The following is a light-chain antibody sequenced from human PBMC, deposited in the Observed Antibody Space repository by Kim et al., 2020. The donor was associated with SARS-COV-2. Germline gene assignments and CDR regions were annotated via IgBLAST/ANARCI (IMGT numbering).Light chain of an antibody. CDR2: KVS. J-gene: IGKJ3*01. CDR1: QSLVYSHENIY. V-gene: IGKV2-30*01. Sequence: PAAISCRSRQSLVYSHENIYLNSFHQRPGQSPRRLIDKVSNRDSGVPDRCSGSGAGTDFTLQISRVEAEEVGVFYCMQGTHWPFTFGPGTKVDIK. CDR3: MQGTHWPFT.